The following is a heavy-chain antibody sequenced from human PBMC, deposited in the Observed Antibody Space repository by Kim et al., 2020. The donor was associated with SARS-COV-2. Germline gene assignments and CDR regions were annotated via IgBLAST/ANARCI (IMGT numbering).Heavy chain of an antibody. CDR2: IYSNGTV. CDR1: GFTVYSAY. J-gene: IGHJ6*02. D-gene: IGHD1-1*01. CDR3: AKDAGLPNEMDD. V-gene: IGHV3-53*01. Sequence: GGSLRLSCVASGFTVYSAYMPWVRQAPGKGLEWVSPIYSNGTVQYGDSVKGRFTLSRDNSENALFLQMSSLRAEDTAIYYCAKDAGLPNEMDDWGQGTPVTVSS.